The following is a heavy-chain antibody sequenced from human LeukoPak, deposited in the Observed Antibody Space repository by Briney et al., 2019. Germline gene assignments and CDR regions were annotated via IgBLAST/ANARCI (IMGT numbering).Heavy chain of an antibody. D-gene: IGHD6-6*01. J-gene: IGHJ6*02. CDR1: GGSISRSGYY. Sequence: SETLSLTCTVSGGSISRSGYYWSWIRQHPGKGLEWIGYIYYSGSTYYNPSLKSRVTISVDTSKNQFSLKLSSVTAADTAVYYCARDLRSGSSSGINYYGMDVWGQGTTVTVSS. V-gene: IGHV4-31*03. CDR3: ARDLRSGSSSGINYYGMDV. CDR2: IYYSGST.